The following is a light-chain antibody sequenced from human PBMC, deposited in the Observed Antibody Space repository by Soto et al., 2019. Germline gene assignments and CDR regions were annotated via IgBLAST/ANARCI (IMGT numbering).Light chain of an antibody. CDR3: QQCHATPLT. J-gene: IGKJ5*01. V-gene: IGKV1-39*01. CDR2: GAK. Sequence: DIQITQCLLFLSPSVVYRVTTICRTSQAISNYLNWYQQKPGKAPNLLIFGAKTLQSGVPSRFSGSGYGTDFTLTITTLQPEDVGMYYCQQCHATPLTFGQGTRLE. CDR1: QAISNY.